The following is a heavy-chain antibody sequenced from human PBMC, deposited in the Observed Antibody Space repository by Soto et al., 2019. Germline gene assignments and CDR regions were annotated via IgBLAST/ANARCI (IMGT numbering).Heavy chain of an antibody. Sequence: SETLSLTCTVSGASIRSTDYYWSWIRQAPGKGLEWIGYVYYTGSTYYNPSLMSRLTISVDTSKNQFSLKLTSVTAAETAVYYCVRTAREGAIAPHWFDRWGQGTQVTVSS. CDR3: VRTAREGAIAPHWFDR. J-gene: IGHJ5*02. CDR1: GASIRSTDYY. D-gene: IGHD2-21*02. V-gene: IGHV4-30-4*01. CDR2: VYYTGST.